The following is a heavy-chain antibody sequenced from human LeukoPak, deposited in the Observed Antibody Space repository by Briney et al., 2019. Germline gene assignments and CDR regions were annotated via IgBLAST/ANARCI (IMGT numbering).Heavy chain of an antibody. CDR1: GFTFSSYW. J-gene: IGHJ4*02. CDR2: IKEDGSEK. V-gene: IGHV3-7*05. Sequence: GGSLRLSCTASGFTFSSYWMSWVRQAPGKGLEWVANIKEDGSEKYNVDSVKGRFSISRDNAKNSLYLQMNSLRVEDTAVYYCARTTTGDYWGQGTLVTVSS. CDR3: ARTTTGDY. D-gene: IGHD1-7*01.